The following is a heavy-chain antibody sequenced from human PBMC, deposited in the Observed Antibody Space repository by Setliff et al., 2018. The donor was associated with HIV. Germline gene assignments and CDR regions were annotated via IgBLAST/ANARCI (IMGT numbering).Heavy chain of an antibody. Sequence: SVKVSCKASGGTFSSYAISWVRQAPGQGLEWMGRIIPIFGTANYAQKFQGRVTIAADKSTSTAYMELSSLRSEDTAVYYCARRAAGGSSPNDYMDVWGKGTTVTVSS. D-gene: IGHD6-6*01. CDR1: GGTFSSYA. CDR3: ARRAAGGSSPNDYMDV. J-gene: IGHJ6*03. CDR2: IIPIFGTA. V-gene: IGHV1-69*06.